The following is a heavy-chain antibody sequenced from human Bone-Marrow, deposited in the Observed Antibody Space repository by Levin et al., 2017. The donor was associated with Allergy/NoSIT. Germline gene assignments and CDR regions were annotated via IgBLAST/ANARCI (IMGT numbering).Heavy chain of an antibody. J-gene: IGHJ4*02. CDR3: ARDLAIVGATGLFDY. V-gene: IGHV3-21*01. CDR2: ISSSSSYI. Sequence: SGGSLRLSCAASGFTFSSYSMNWVRQAPGKGLEWVSSISSSSSYIYYADSVKGRFTISRDNAKNSLYLQMNSLRAEDTAVYYCARDLAIVGATGLFDYWGQGTLVTVSS. D-gene: IGHD1-26*01. CDR1: GFTFSSYS.